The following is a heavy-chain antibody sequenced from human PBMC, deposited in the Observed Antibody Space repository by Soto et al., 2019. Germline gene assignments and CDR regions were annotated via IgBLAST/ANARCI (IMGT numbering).Heavy chain of an antibody. Sequence: SETLSLTCAVSGASVSSTYWWSWVRQPPGKGPEWIGEINHRGSANYNPSLKSRVTISVDISKSQFSLKLSSVTAADTAVYYCARHPPGYCSGGSCYSPYYFDYWGQGTLVTVSS. J-gene: IGHJ4*02. D-gene: IGHD2-15*01. CDR1: GASVSSTYW. CDR2: INHRGSA. CDR3: ARHPPGYCSGGSCYSPYYFDY. V-gene: IGHV4-4*02.